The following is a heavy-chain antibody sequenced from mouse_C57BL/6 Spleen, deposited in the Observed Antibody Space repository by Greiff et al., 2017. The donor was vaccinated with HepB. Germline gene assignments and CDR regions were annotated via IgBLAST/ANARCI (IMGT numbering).Heavy chain of an antibody. Sequence: EVQRVESGGGLVKPGGSLKLSCAASGFTFSDYGMHWVRQAPEKGLEWVAYISSGSSTIYYADTVKGRFTISRDNAKNTLFLQMTSLRSEDTAMYYSAREGFYGGFYAMDYWGQGTSVTVSS. CDR3: AREGFYGGFYAMDY. CDR1: GFTFSDYG. CDR2: ISSGSSTI. V-gene: IGHV5-17*01. J-gene: IGHJ4*01. D-gene: IGHD1-1*02.